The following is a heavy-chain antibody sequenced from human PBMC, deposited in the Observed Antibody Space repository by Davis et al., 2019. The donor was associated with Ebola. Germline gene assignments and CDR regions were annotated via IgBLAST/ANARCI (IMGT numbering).Heavy chain of an antibody. D-gene: IGHD3-10*01. CDR1: GFTFSSYS. Sequence: GGSLRLSCAASGFTFSSYSMNWVRQAPGKGLEWIAYIGPSGNSFYCADSVKGRFTISRDNAKNSLYLQMNSLRAEDTAVYYCVRDYGRGWSSFYYYMDVWGKGTTVTVAS. CDR3: VRDYGRGWSSFYYYMDV. J-gene: IGHJ6*03. CDR2: IGPSGNSF. V-gene: IGHV3-48*04.